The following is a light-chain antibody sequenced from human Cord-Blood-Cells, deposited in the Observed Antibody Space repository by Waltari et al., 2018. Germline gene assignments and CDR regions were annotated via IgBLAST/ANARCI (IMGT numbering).Light chain of an antibody. CDR3: SSYAGSNNYV. CDR2: EVS. V-gene: IGLV2-8*01. J-gene: IGLJ1*01. CDR1: SSDVGGYNY. Sequence: QSALTQPHSASGSPGQSVTLSCTGTSSDVGGYNYVSWYQQHPGKAPKLMIYEVSKRPSGVPDRFSGSKSGNTASLTVSGLQAEDEADYYCSSYAGSNNYVFGTGTKVTVL.